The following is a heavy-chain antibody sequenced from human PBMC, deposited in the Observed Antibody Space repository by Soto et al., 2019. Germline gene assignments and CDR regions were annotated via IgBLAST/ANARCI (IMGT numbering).Heavy chain of an antibody. CDR1: GFTFSSYA. J-gene: IGHJ4*02. V-gene: IGHV3-30*04. CDR2: ISYDGSNK. CDR3: ARDREVPAALGYFDY. Sequence: QVQLVESGGGVVQPGRSLRLSCAASGFTFSSYAMHWVRQAPGKWLEWVAVISYDGSNKYYADSVKGRFTISRDNSKNTLYLQMNSLRAEDTAVYYCARDREVPAALGYFDYWGQGTLVTVSS. D-gene: IGHD2-2*01.